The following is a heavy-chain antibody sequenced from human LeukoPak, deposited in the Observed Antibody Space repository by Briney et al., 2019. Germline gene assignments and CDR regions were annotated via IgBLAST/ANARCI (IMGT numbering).Heavy chain of an antibody. D-gene: IGHD1-26*01. CDR2: IIPIFGTA. CDR1: GGTFSSYA. J-gene: IGHJ3*02. Sequence: GSSVKVSCKASGGTFSSYAISWVRQAPGQGLEWMGGIIPIFGTANYAQKFQGRVTITADESTSTAYMELSSLRSEDTAVYYCPRDLVGATGDAFDIWGQGTMVTVSS. CDR3: PRDLVGATGDAFDI. V-gene: IGHV1-69*01.